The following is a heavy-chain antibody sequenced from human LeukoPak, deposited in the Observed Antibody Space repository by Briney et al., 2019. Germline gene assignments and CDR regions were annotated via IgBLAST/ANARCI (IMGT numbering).Heavy chain of an antibody. Sequence: SVKVSCKASGGTFSSYAISWVRRAPGQGLEWMGGIIPIFGTANHAQKFQGRVTITADESTSTAYMELSSLRSEDTAVYYCARAARLPYAEENWFDPWGQGTLVTVSS. J-gene: IGHJ5*02. CDR1: GGTFSSYA. CDR2: IIPIFGTA. D-gene: IGHD6-6*01. CDR3: ARAARLPYAEENWFDP. V-gene: IGHV1-69*13.